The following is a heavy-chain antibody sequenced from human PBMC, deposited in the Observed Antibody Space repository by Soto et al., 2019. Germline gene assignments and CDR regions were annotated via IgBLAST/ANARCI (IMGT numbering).Heavy chain of an antibody. V-gene: IGHV3-11*06. J-gene: IGHJ4*02. CDR3: ASRGHCSNGQCHPFDS. CDR1: DFSLSGSY. Sequence: VQLVESGGALVKPGGSLRLSCVGSDFSLSGSYMSWVRQAPGKGLEWLSFISMSGSYKTYAASVEGRFTISRDNVKNILYLQMDSLRAEDTAVYYCASRGHCSNGQCHPFDSWGQGPQVTVSS. CDR2: ISMSGSYK. D-gene: IGHD2-8*01.